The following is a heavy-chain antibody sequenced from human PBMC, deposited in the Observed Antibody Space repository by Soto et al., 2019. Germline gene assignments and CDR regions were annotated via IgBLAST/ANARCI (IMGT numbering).Heavy chain of an antibody. V-gene: IGHV1-69*01. Sequence: QVQLVQSGAELKKPGSSVKVSCKASGGNFTNYGISWVRQAPGQGLEWMGGIIPLFGTTNYAQKFRGRVTVTADESTSTVYMGLNSLRSEDTAIYYCARAHGTSWYNWFDPWGQGTLVTVSS. CDR3: ARAHGTSWYNWFDP. D-gene: IGHD6-13*01. CDR1: GGNFTNYG. CDR2: IIPLFGTT. J-gene: IGHJ5*02.